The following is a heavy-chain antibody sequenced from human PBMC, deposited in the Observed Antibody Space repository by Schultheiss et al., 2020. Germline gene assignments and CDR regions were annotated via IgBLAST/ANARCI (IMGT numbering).Heavy chain of an antibody. Sequence: LRLSGTVSGGSISSGDYYWSWIRQPPGKGLEWIGYIYYSGSTNYNPSLKSRVTISVDTSKNQFSLILSSVTAADSAVYYCAGTSMVRGVTVFDYWGQGTRVTVSS. CDR2: IYYSGST. V-gene: IGHV4-61*08. CDR3: AGTSMVRGVTVFDY. J-gene: IGHJ4*02. CDR1: GGSISSGDYY. D-gene: IGHD3-10*01.